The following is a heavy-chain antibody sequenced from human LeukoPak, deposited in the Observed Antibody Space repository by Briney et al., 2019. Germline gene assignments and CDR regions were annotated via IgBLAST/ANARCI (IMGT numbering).Heavy chain of an antibody. Sequence: SETLSLTCTVSGYSISNGYYWGWIRQPPGKGLEWVGTIYHSGSTYYNPSLKSRVTISVDTSKNQFSLNLSSVTAADTAVYYCARALSPPMMLVVTNWFDPWGQGTLVTVSS. D-gene: IGHD3-22*01. V-gene: IGHV4-38-2*02. J-gene: IGHJ5*02. CDR1: GYSISNGYY. CDR3: ARALSPPMMLVVTNWFDP. CDR2: IYHSGST.